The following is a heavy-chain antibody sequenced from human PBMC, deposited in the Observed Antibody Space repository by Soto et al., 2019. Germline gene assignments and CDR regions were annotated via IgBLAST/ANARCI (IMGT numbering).Heavy chain of an antibody. Sequence: GESLKISCKGSGYSFTGYWIGWVRQMPGKGLEWMGIIYPGDSDTRYSPSFQGQVTISADKSISTAYLQWSSLKASDTALYYWARCKNYYEPFDAFDIWGQGTMVTVSS. D-gene: IGHD3-22*01. CDR3: ARCKNYYEPFDAFDI. CDR2: IYPGDSDT. CDR1: GYSFTGYW. J-gene: IGHJ3*02. V-gene: IGHV5-51*01.